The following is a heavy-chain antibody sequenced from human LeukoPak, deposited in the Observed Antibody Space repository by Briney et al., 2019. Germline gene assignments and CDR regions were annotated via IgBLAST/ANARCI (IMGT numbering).Heavy chain of an antibody. CDR3: ARGVSYYYDSSGYYGLDAFDI. Sequence: ASVKVSCKASGYTFTSYAMNWVRQAPGQGREWMGWINTNTGNPTYAQGFTGRFVFSLDTSVSTAYLQISSLKAEDTAVYYCARGVSYYYDSSGYYGLDAFDIWGQGTMVTVSS. V-gene: IGHV7-4-1*02. CDR2: INTNTGNP. CDR1: GYTFTSYA. D-gene: IGHD3-22*01. J-gene: IGHJ3*02.